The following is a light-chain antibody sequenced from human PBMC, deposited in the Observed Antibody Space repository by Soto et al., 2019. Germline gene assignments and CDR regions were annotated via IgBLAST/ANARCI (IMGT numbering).Light chain of an antibody. J-gene: IGKJ2*01. CDR3: QQSYSIPYT. CDR2: GTS. Sequence: EVVLTQSPGTLSLSPGERATLSCRASESVRTDSLAWYQQRRGQPPRLLIFGTSSRATGIPDRFSGRGSETDFTLTINSLQPEDFATYYCQQSYSIPYTFGQGTMLEIK. CDR1: ESVRTDS. V-gene: IGKV3-20*01.